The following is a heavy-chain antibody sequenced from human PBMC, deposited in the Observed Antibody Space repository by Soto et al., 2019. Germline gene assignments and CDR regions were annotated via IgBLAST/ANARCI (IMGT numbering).Heavy chain of an antibody. V-gene: IGHV1-46*01. CDR1: GDTFTSYY. Sequence: ASVKVSCKAPGDTFTSYYMHWVRQAPGHGLEWMGVINPNGGSTRFAQKFQGRVTMTRDTSTSTVYMELRGLTSEDSAVYYCARGSKDSYPGSRIFDFWGRRTLVTVSS. CDR2: INPNGGST. CDR3: ARGSKDSYPGSRIFDF. D-gene: IGHD2-15*01. J-gene: IGHJ4*02.